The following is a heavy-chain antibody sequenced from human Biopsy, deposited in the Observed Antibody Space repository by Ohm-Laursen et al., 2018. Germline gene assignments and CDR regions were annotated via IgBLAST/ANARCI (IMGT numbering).Heavy chain of an antibody. D-gene: IGHD1-26*01. CDR3: AGIVLGPTNDAFDI. CDR1: GDSIGNYY. Sequence: SETLSLTCTVSGDSIGNYYWSWIRQAAGKGMEWIGRIYPGGGTIYNPSLKSRITMSVDTSKNHFSLNLNSVTAADTAVYYCAGIVLGPTNDAFDIWGQGTMVTVSS. CDR2: IYPGGGT. V-gene: IGHV4-4*07. J-gene: IGHJ3*02.